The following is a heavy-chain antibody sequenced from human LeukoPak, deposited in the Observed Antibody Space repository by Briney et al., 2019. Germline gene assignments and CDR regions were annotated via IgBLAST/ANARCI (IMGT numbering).Heavy chain of an antibody. D-gene: IGHD3-22*01. CDR3: VRGGVGITGLDY. V-gene: IGHV3-74*01. CDR1: GCTFSRYA. CDR2: INSDASTT. J-gene: IGHJ4*02. Sequence: GGSLRLSCAASGCTFSRYAMSWVRHAPGKGLEWVSRINSDASTTTYADFVKGRFTISRDNAKSTLYLQMNSLRAEDTAVYYCVRGGVGITGLDYWGQGTLVTVSS.